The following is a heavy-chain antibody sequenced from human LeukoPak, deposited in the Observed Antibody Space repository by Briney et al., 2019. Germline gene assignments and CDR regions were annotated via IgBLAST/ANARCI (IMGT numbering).Heavy chain of an antibody. CDR1: GFTFSSYG. CDR3: AAFDI. CDR2: IKEDGSEK. V-gene: IGHV3-7*01. J-gene: IGHJ3*02. Sequence: GGSLRLSCAASGFTFSSYGMHWVRQAPGKGLEWVANIKEDGSEKNYVDSVKGRFTISRDNAQNSLYLQMNSLRAEDTAVYYCAAFDIWGQGTMVTVSS.